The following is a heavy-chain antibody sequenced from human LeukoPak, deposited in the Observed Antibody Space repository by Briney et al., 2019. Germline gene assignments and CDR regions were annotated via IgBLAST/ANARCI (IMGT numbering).Heavy chain of an antibody. CDR2: ISWNGDST. CDR1: GFTFDDYA. D-gene: IGHD6-19*01. CDR3: AKILAVAGTFDY. J-gene: IGHJ4*02. Sequence: PGRSLRLSCAASGFTFDDYAMHWVRQAPGKGLEWVSGISWNGDSTGYADSVKGRFTISRDNAKNSLYLQMNSLRAEDTAVYYCAKILAVAGTFDYWGQGTLVTVSS. V-gene: IGHV3-9*01.